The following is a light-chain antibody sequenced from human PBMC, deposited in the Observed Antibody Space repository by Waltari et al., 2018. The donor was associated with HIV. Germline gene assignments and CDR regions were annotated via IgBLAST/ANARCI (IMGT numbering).Light chain of an antibody. V-gene: IGLV2-14*03. CDR3: CSYSSSGTVL. CDR2: DVS. Sequence: HSVLTQPASMSGSLGQSITISCLGSSHDVGGFNYVSWYQQSPDKAPPLFIYDVSNRPSGVSGRFSGSKSGSAASLTISGLQPEDEADYYCCSYSSSGTVLFGGGTRLTVL. J-gene: IGLJ2*01. CDR1: SHDVGGFNY.